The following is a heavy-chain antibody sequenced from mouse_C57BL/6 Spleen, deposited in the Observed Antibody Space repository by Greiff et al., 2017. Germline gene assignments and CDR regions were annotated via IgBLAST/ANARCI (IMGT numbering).Heavy chain of an antibody. CDR1: GYTFTSYW. CDR2: IYPSGSET. J-gene: IGHJ1*03. CDR3: ARKTGLYFDV. V-gene: IGHV1-61*01. Sequence: VQLQQPGAELVRPGSSVKLSCKASGYTFTSYWMDWVKQRPGQGLEWIGNIYPSGSETHYTQKFKDKATLTVDKSSSTSYMQLSSLTSEDSAVYYCARKTGLYFDVWGTGTTVTVSS.